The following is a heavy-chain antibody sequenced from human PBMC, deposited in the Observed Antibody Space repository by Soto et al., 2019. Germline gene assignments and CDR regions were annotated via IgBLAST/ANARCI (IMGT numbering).Heavy chain of an antibody. V-gene: IGHV3-30*18. D-gene: IGHD2-15*01. CDR1: GFTFSSYG. J-gene: IGHJ6*02. Sequence: QVQLVESGGGVVQPGRSLRLSCAASGFTFSSYGMHWVRQAPGKGLEWVAVISYDGSNKYYADSVKGRFTISRDNSTNTLYLQMHSLRAEDTAVYYCAKDIGYCSGGSCYGMDVWGQGTTVTVSS. CDR2: ISYDGSNK. CDR3: AKDIGYCSGGSCYGMDV.